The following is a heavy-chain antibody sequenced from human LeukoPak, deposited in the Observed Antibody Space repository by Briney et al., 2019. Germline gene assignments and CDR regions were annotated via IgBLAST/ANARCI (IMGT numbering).Heavy chain of an antibody. CDR2: IFASGTT. V-gene: IGHV4-59*10. J-gene: IGHJ4*02. Sequence: SETLSLTCAVYGGSIGVYYWSWMRQSAGRGLELIGRIFASGTTNYNPSLQGRVTMSVDTSKNQFSLKVASMTAADTAVYYCARGGSYLDSWGQGTLVTVAS. CDR1: GGSIGVYY. D-gene: IGHD3-16*01. CDR3: ARGGSYLDS.